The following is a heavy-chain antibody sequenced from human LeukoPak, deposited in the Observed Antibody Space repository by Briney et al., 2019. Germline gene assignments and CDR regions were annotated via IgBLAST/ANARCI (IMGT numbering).Heavy chain of an antibody. J-gene: IGHJ4*02. D-gene: IGHD6-19*01. CDR1: GFTVSSNY. CDR2: IYSGGST. CDR3: ARGVAVAGTRWYYFDY. Sequence: PGGSLRLSCAASGFTVSSNYMSWVRQAPGKGLEWVSVIYSGGSTYYADSVKGRFTISRDNSKNTLYLQMNSLRAEDTAVYYCARGVAVAGTRWYYFDYWGQGTLVTVSS. V-gene: IGHV3-53*05.